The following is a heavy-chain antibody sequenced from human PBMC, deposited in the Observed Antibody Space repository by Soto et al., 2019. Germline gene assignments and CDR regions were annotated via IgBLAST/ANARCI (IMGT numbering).Heavy chain of an antibody. Sequence: QLVETGGGLVKPGGSLVLSCAGSGFAFTNVWLHWVRQAPGKGLEWGGRIKSKPDGETTDYTAPVKGRFTISRDDSTNTLSLQINSLQTEDSGLYDCNTNFDFGGSHTPLWGKGTVVTVSS. D-gene: IGHD3-3*01. CDR1: GFAFTNVW. CDR2: IKSKPDGETT. J-gene: IGHJ4*02. V-gene: IGHV3-15*07. CDR3: NTNFDFGGSHTPL.